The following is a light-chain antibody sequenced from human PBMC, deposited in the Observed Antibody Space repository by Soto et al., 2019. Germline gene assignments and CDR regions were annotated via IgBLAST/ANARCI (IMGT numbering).Light chain of an antibody. V-gene: IGKV3-20*01. CDR3: QQYCSSRWT. CDR1: QSVSSSY. Sequence: EIVLTQSPATLSVSPGERATLSCRASQSVSSSYVAWYQQKRGQPPRLLIYGASSRATGIPDCFSGSGSGTDFTLTISRLEPEDSAVYYCQQYCSSRWTFGRGTKVEIK. J-gene: IGKJ1*01. CDR2: GAS.